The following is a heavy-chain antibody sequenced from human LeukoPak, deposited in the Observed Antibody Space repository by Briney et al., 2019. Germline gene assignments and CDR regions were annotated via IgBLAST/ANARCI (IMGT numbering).Heavy chain of an antibody. CDR3: ARLTGNYGDY. D-gene: IGHD3-10*01. Sequence: KPGGSLRLSCAASGFTFSSYSMNWVRQAPGKGLEWVSSISSGSSYIYYADSVKGRFTISRENAKNSLYLQMDRLRAEDTAVYYCARLTGNYGDYWGQGTLVTVSS. J-gene: IGHJ4*02. V-gene: IGHV3-21*01. CDR1: GFTFSSYS. CDR2: ISSGSSYI.